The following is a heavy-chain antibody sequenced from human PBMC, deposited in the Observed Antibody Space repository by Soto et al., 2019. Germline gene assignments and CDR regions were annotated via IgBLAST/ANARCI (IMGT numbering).Heavy chain of an antibody. D-gene: IGHD6-13*01. CDR3: AKEQYSSSWYGMGPLDY. Sequence: QVQLVESGGGVVQPGRSLRLSCAASGFTFSSYGMHWVGRAPGKGRGWVAVISYDGSNKYYADSVKGRFTISRDNSKNTLYLQMNSLRAEDTAVYYCAKEQYSSSWYGMGPLDYWGQGTLVTVSS. CDR1: GFTFSSYG. CDR2: ISYDGSNK. V-gene: IGHV3-30*18. J-gene: IGHJ4*02.